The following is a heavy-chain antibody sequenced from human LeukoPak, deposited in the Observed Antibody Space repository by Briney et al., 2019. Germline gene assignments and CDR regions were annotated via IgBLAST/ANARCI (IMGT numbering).Heavy chain of an antibody. CDR2: IYYSGST. CDR3: AREEIAARPLFDY. V-gene: IGHV4-59*01. J-gene: IGHJ4*02. CDR1: GGSISSYY. D-gene: IGHD6-6*01. Sequence: SETLSLTCTVSGGSISSYYWSWIRQAPGKGLEWIGYIYYSGSTNYNPSLKSRVTISVDTSKNQFSLKLSSVTAADTAVYYCAREEIAARPLFDYWGQGTLVTVSS.